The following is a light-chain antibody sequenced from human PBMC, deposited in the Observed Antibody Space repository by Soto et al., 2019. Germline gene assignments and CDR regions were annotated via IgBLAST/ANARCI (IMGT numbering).Light chain of an antibody. CDR2: DVS. CDR3: SSYTTSSTYV. J-gene: IGLJ1*01. Sequence: QSVLTQPASVSWPPGQSITISCTGTSNEVGSYNYVSWYQQHPSKAPKVMIYDVSNRPSGFSYRFSGSKSGNTASLTISGLQAEDEADYYCSSYTTSSTYVFGTGTKVTVL. V-gene: IGLV2-14*01. CDR1: SNEVGSYNY.